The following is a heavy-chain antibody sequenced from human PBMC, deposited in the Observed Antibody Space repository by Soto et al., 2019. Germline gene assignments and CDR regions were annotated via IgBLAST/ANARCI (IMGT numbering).Heavy chain of an antibody. J-gene: IGHJ6*03. V-gene: IGHV3-48*01. CDR2: ISSSSRTI. D-gene: IGHD4-17*01. CDR1: GFTFSSYS. Sequence: EVQLVESGGGLVQPGGSLRLSSAASGFTFSSYSMNWVRQAPGKGLERVSYISSSSRTIYYADSVKGRFTISTDNAKNSLYLQMNSLRAEDTAVYYCARPDGDDAYYYYMDVSGKGTTVTFSS. CDR3: ARPDGDDAYYYYMDV.